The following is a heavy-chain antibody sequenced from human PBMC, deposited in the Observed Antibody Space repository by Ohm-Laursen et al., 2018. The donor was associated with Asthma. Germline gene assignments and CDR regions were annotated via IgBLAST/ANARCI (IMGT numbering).Heavy chain of an antibody. J-gene: IGHJ1*01. CDR2: ISTASTFI. CDR3: ARIGPEWELPGREYSLHH. CDR1: GYTFSRYS. D-gene: IGHD1-26*01. V-gene: IGHV3-21*01. Sequence: SLRLSCAASGYTFSRYSIHWVRQVPGKGLEWVASISTASTFIYYADSVRGRFTTSRDNAENSVYLQMNGLRAEDTALYYCARIGPEWELPGREYSLHHWGQGTQVTVSS.